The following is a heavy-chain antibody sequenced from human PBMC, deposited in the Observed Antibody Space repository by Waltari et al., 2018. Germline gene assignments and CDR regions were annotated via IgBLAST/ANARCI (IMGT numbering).Heavy chain of an antibody. D-gene: IGHD3-22*01. CDR1: GFTFNDYA. J-gene: IGHJ4*02. CDR3: SKDDRGYYKSSDD. V-gene: IGHV3-23*04. Sequence: EVQLVESGGGLVQPGGSLRLSCAASGFTFNDYAMNWVRQAPGKGLEWFSSVSGSGSNTYYVDSVKGRFTISRDNSKDTLFLQMNSLTAEDTAIYYCSKDDRGYYKSSDDWGQGTLVTVSS. CDR2: VSGSGSNT.